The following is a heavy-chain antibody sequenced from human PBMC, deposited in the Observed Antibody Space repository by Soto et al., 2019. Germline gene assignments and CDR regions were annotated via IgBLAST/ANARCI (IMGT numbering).Heavy chain of an antibody. J-gene: IGHJ4*02. CDR3: IKDQNLHHFGY. CDR1: GFAFSNSW. Sequence: GGSLXLSCAASGFAFSNSWMHWVRQAPGKGLEWVSRIISDGSNTDYADSVKGRFTISRDNARNTLYLQMNSLQVEDTAVYYCIKDQNLHHFGYWGQGTQVTVSS. V-gene: IGHV3-74*01. CDR2: IISDGSNT.